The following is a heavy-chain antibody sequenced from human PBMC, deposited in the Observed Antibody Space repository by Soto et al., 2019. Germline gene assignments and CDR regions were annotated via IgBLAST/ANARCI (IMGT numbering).Heavy chain of an antibody. CDR1: GGSISSGGYY. V-gene: IGHV4-61*08. CDR2: IYYSGST. J-gene: IGHJ4*02. CDR3: ARHNYGSGSTYFDY. Sequence: SETLSLTCTVSGGSISSGGYYWSWIRQHPGKGLEWIGYIYYSGSTNYNTSLKSRVTISVDTSKNQFSLKLNSMTAADTAVYYCARHNYGSGSTYFDYWGQGTLVTVSS. D-gene: IGHD3-10*01.